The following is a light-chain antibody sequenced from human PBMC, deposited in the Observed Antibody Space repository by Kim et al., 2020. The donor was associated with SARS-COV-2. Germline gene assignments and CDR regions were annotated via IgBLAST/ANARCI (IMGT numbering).Light chain of an antibody. J-gene: IGLJ3*02. CDR1: SSNIGRNT. CDR3: AAWDDSLNGWV. V-gene: IGLV1-44*01. CDR2: SNN. Sequence: QSVLTQPPSASGTPGQRVTISCSGSSSNIGRNTVNWYQQLPGTAPKLLIYSNNQRPSGVPDRFSGSKSGTSASRAISGLQSEDEADYYCAAWDDSLNGWVFGGGTKLTVL.